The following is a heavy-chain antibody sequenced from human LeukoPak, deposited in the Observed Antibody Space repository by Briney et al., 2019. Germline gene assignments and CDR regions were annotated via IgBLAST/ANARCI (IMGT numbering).Heavy chain of an antibody. CDR1: GYTFTGYY. V-gene: IGHV1-2*02. D-gene: IGHD4-17*01. Sequence: GASVKVSCKASGYTFTGYYMHWVRQAPGQGLEWMGWINPNSGGTNYAQKFQGRVTMTRDTSISTAYMELSRLRSDDTAVYYCARDQAERYGDSTAYNWFDPWGQGTLVTVSS. J-gene: IGHJ5*02. CDR3: ARDQAERYGDSTAYNWFDP. CDR2: INPNSGGT.